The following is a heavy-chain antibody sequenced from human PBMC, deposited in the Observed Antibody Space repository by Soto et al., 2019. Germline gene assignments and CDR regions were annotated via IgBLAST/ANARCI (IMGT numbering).Heavy chain of an antibody. J-gene: IGHJ5*02. CDR3: AADLAPTDPYNWFEP. CDR1: GGTFSSYT. V-gene: IGHV1-69*02. CDR2: IIPILGIA. D-gene: IGHD1-1*01. Sequence: SVKVSCKASGGTFSSYTISWVRQAPGQGLEWMGRIIPILGIANYAQKFQGRVTITADKSTSTAYMELSSLRSEDTAVYYCAADLAPTDPYNWFEPWGQGTLVTVS.